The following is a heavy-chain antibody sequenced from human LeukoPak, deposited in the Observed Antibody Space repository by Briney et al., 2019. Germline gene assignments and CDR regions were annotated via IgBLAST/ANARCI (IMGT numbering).Heavy chain of an antibody. CDR2: IYYSGST. J-gene: IGHJ4*02. CDR3: ARVGSGCFDY. V-gene: IGHV4-59*01. CDR1: GGSISSDY. D-gene: IGHD6-19*01. Sequence: SETLSLTCSVSGGSISSDYWSWIRQPPGKGLEWIGYIYYSGSTNDNPSLKSRLTLSIDTSKNQFSLKLSSVTAADTAVYYCARVGSGCFDYWGQGTLVTVSS.